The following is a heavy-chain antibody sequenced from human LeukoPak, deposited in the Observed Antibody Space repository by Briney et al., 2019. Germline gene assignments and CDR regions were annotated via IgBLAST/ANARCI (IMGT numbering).Heavy chain of an antibody. CDR3: ARGYYDSSGYLIDY. D-gene: IGHD3-22*01. Sequence: ASVKVSCKASGNTFAGYYMHWVRQAPGQGLEWMGRINPNSGGTNYAQKFQGRVTMTRDTSISTAYMELSRLRSDDTAVYYCARGYYDSSGYLIDYWGQGTLVTVSS. CDR2: INPNSGGT. V-gene: IGHV1-2*06. CDR1: GNTFAGYY. J-gene: IGHJ4*02.